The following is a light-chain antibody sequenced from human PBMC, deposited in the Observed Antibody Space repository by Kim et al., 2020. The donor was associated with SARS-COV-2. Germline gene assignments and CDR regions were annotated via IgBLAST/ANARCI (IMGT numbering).Light chain of an antibody. J-gene: IGLJ2*01. V-gene: IGLV2-14*03. CDR2: DVS. Sequence: GRSVTVSCTGTSSDVGGYDHVSWYQQYPSKAPILMIYDVSHRPSGFSNRFSGSKSGKTASLTISGLQAEDEADYYCSSYTATTTLVFGGGTQLTVL. CDR3: SSYTATTTLV. CDR1: SSDVGGYDH.